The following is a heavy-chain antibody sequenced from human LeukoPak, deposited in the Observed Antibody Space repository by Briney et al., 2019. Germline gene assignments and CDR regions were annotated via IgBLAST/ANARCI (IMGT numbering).Heavy chain of an antibody. Sequence: GGSLRLSCAASGFTFDDYGMNWVRQAPGKGLEWVSGFNWNGGNTGYADSVKGRFTISRDNAKNSLYLQMNSLRAEDTALYYCARSLTSDYVWGSYPVYWGQGTLVTVSS. CDR1: GFTFDDYG. CDR3: ARSLTSDYVWGSYPVY. CDR2: FNWNGGNT. J-gene: IGHJ4*02. V-gene: IGHV3-20*04. D-gene: IGHD3-16*02.